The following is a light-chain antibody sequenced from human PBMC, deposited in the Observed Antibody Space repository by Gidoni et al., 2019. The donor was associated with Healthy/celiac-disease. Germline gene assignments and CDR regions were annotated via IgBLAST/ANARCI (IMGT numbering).Light chain of an antibody. J-gene: IGLJ3*02. Sequence: QSVLTPPPSASGTPGKRVTISCSGSSSNIGTNYVYWYQQLPGTAPKRLIHSNSQRPSGVPDLFSGAKSGTSASLAISGLRSEDEADYYCAAWDDSLSGVFGGGTKLTVL. CDR2: SNS. V-gene: IGLV1-47*02. CDR3: AAWDDSLSGV. CDR1: SSNIGTNY.